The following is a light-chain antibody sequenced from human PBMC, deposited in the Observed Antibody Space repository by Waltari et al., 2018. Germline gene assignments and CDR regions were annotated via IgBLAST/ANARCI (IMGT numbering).Light chain of an antibody. CDR3: NSRDSNGNPFV. V-gene: IGLV3-19*01. CDR1: SLRDYY. Sequence: SSELTQDPAVSVALGQTVRITCQGDSLRDYYANWYRQKPGQAPLLVMYGKNNRPSGISVRFHGCYSGDTASLTLTGAQAEDEADYYCNSRDSNGNPFVFGPATKVTVL. J-gene: IGLJ1*01. CDR2: GKN.